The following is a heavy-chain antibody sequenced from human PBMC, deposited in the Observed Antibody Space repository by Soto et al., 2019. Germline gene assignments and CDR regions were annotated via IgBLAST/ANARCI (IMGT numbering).Heavy chain of an antibody. CDR1: GYTFTSYA. D-gene: IGHD3-3*01. CDR2: INAGNGNT. V-gene: IGHV1-3*01. CDR3: ARGQEYYDFWSGSHGYFDY. Sequence: QVQLVQSGAEVKKPGASVKVSCKASGYTFTSYAMHWVRQAPGQRLEWMGWINAGNGNTKYSQKFQGRVTITRDTSASTAYMELSSLRSEDTAVYYCARGQEYYDFWSGSHGYFDYWGQGTLVTVSS. J-gene: IGHJ4*02.